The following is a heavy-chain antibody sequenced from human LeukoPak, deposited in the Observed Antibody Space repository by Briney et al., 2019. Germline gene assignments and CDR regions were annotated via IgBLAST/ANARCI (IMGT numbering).Heavy chain of an antibody. CDR3: AKDGRSITIFGVVITTFDY. Sequence: PGGSLRLSCAASGFTFSSYAMSWVRQAPGKGLEWVSAISGSGGSTYYADSVKGRFTISRDNSKNTLYLQMNSLRAEDTAVYYCAKDGRSITIFGVVITTFDYWGQGTLVTVSS. V-gene: IGHV3-23*01. D-gene: IGHD3-3*01. J-gene: IGHJ4*02. CDR2: ISGSGGST. CDR1: GFTFSSYA.